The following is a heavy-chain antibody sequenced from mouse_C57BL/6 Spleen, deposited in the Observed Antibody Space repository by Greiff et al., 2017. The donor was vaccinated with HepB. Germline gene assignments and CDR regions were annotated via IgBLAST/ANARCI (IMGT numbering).Heavy chain of an antibody. Sequence: QVQLKESGPGLVQPSQSLSITCTVSGFSLTSYGVHWVRQPPGKGLEWLGVIWSGGSTDYNAAFISRLSISKDNSKSQVFFKMNSLQADDTAIYYCAACYYSNYSWFAYWGQGTLVTVSA. D-gene: IGHD2-5*01. CDR1: GFSLTSYG. J-gene: IGHJ3*01. CDR2: IWSGGST. V-gene: IGHV2-4*01. CDR3: AACYYSNYSWFAY.